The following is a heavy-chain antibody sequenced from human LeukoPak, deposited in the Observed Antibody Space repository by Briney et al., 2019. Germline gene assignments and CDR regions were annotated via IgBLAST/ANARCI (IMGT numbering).Heavy chain of an antibody. D-gene: IGHD5-18*01. J-gene: IGHJ4*02. CDR2: ISGSGGST. CDR1: GFTFSSYA. Sequence: RSGGSLRLSCAASGFTFSSYAMNWVRQAPGKGLEWVSVISGSGGSTHYADSVKGRFTISRDNSKNTPYLQMNSLRAEDTAVYYCATTIGGYNYGPSFDYWGQGTLVTVSS. V-gene: IGHV3-23*01. CDR3: ATTIGGYNYGPSFDY.